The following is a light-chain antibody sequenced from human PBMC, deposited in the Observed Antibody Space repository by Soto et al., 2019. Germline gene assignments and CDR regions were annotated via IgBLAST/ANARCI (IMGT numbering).Light chain of an antibody. CDR1: QSVNSY. V-gene: IGKV3-11*02. CDR2: DAS. J-gene: IGKJ5*01. CDR3: QQGGT. Sequence: EIVLTQSPATLSLSPGERATLSCRASQSVNSYLAWYQQKPGQAPRLLIYDASNRATGIPARFSGSGSGRDFTLTISSLEPKDFAVYCCQQGGTFGQGTRLEIK.